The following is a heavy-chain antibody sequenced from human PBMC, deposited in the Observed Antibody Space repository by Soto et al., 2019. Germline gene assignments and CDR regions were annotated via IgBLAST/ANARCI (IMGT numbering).Heavy chain of an antibody. Sequence: EVQLLESGGGLVQPGGSLRLSCAASGFTFSSYAMSWVRQAPGKGLEWVSAISGSGGSTYYADSVKGRFTISRDNSKNTLYLQMDGLRAEDKGVYYCAKTLGYCSGGSCWFDPWGQGTLVTVSS. CDR2: ISGSGGST. CDR3: AKTLGYCSGGSCWFDP. CDR1: GFTFSSYA. D-gene: IGHD2-15*01. J-gene: IGHJ5*02. V-gene: IGHV3-23*01.